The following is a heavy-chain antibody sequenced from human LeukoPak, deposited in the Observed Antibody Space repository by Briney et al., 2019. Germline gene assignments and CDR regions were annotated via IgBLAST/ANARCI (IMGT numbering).Heavy chain of an antibody. D-gene: IGHD5-18*01. J-gene: IGHJ4*02. V-gene: IGHV4-38-2*01. CDR1: GYSISSGYH. Sequence: PSETLSLTCAVSGYSISSGYHWGWIRQPPGKGLEWIGSIYHSGSTYYNPSLKSRVTISVDTSKSQFSLKLSSVTAADTAVYYCARGGYSYGFWRYYFDYWGQGTLVTVSS. CDR3: ARGGYSYGFWRYYFDY. CDR2: IYHSGST.